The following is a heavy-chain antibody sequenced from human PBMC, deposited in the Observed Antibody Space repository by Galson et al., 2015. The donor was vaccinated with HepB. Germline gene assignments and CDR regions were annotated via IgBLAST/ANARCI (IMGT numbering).Heavy chain of an antibody. CDR3: ARAARYYGSGSYYFVPQAYGWFDP. Sequence: SLRLSCAASGFTFSSYSMNWVRQAPGKGLEWVSSISSSSSYIYYADSVKGRFTISRDNAKNSLYLQMNSLRAEDTAVYYCARAARYYGSGSYYFVPQAYGWFDPWGQGTLVTVSS. V-gene: IGHV3-21*01. CDR2: ISSSSSYI. J-gene: IGHJ5*02. D-gene: IGHD3-10*01. CDR1: GFTFSSYS.